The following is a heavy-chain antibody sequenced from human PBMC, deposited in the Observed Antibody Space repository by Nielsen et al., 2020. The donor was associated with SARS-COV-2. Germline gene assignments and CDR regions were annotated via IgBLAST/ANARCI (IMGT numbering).Heavy chain of an antibody. V-gene: IGHV3-30*18. D-gene: IGHD3-3*01. J-gene: IGHJ4*02. Sequence: GESLKISCAASGFTFSNYGMHWVRQVAGKGLECVAIVSRDGSDTFYVDSMKGRFTISRDNSKNTVYLQMNSLRAEDTAVYHCAKDVWSGAHQIGPDYWGQGTLVTVSS. CDR3: AKDVWSGAHQIGPDY. CDR1: GFTFSNYG. CDR2: VSRDGSDT.